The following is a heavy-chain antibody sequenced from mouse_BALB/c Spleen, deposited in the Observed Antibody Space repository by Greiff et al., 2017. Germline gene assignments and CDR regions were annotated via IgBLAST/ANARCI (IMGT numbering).Heavy chain of an antibody. V-gene: IGHV1-87*01. CDR1: GYTFTSYW. CDR2: IYPGDGDT. CDR3: ASSSTMITTDFDY. J-gene: IGHJ2*01. D-gene: IGHD2-4*01. Sequence: QVQLQQSGAELARPGASVKLSCKASGYTFTSYWMQWVKQRPGQGLEWIGAIYPGDGDTRYTQKFKGKATLTADKSSSTAYMQLSSLASEDSAVYYCASSSTMITTDFDYWGQGTTLTVSS.